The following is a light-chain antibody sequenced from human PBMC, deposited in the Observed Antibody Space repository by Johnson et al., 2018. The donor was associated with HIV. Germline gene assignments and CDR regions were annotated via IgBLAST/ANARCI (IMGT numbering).Light chain of an antibody. CDR1: SSNVGNNY. CDR3: GKWDSSLSAGV. Sequence: HSVLTQPPSVSAAPGQKVTIYCSGSSSNVGNNYVSWYQQLPGTAPKLLIYENNKRPSGIPDRFSGSKSGTSATLGITGLQTGDEADYYCGKWDSSLSAGVFGTVTKVTVL. CDR2: ENN. V-gene: IGLV1-51*02. J-gene: IGLJ1*01.